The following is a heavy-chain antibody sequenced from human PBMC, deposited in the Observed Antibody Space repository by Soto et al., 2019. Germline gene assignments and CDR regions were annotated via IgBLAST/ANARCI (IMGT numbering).Heavy chain of an antibody. J-gene: IGHJ6*02. CDR3: ARNYYDFWSGYYWYYYYGMDV. D-gene: IGHD3-3*01. CDR1: GFTFSSYG. CDR2: IWYDGSNK. V-gene: IGHV3-33*01. Sequence: GGSLRLSCAASGFTFSSYGMHWVRQAPGKGLEWVAVIWYDGSNKYYADSVKGRFTISRDNSKNTLYLQMNSLRAEDTAVYYCARNYYDFWSGYYWYYYYGMDVWGQGTTVTVSS.